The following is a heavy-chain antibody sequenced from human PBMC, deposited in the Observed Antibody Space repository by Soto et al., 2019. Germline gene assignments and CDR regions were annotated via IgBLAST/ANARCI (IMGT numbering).Heavy chain of an antibody. CDR2: INHSGST. V-gene: IGHV4-34*01. D-gene: IGHD3-22*01. CDR1: GGSFSGYY. CDR3: ARSGRGETMIPFDY. Sequence: SETLSLTCAAYGGSFSGYYWSWIRQPPGKGLEWIGEINHSGSTNYNPSLKSRVTISVDTSKNQFSLKLSSVTAADTAVYYCARSGRGETMIPFDYWGQGTLVTVSS. J-gene: IGHJ4*02.